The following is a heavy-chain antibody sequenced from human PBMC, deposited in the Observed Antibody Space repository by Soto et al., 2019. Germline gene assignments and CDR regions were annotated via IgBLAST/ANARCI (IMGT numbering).Heavy chain of an antibody. V-gene: IGHV3-64D*06. CDR3: VKDRYVDY. Sequence: GGSLRLSCSVSGFAFTNYAMHWVRQAPGKGLQYVSSISSNGGSTYYADSVKGRFTISRDNSKNTLYLQMSSLRLEDTAVYYCVKDRYVDYWGQGSLVTVS. CDR1: GFAFTNYA. CDR2: ISSNGGST. J-gene: IGHJ4*02.